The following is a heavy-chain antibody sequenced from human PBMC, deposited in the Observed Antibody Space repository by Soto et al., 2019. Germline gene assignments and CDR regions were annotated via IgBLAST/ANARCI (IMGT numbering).Heavy chain of an antibody. D-gene: IGHD1-26*01. CDR1: GGSISSYY. J-gene: IGHJ4*02. V-gene: IGHV4-59*01. Sequence: SETLSLTCTVSGGSISSYYWSWIRQPPGKGLEWIGYIYYSGSTNYNPSLKSRVTISVDTSKNQFSLKLSSVTAADTAVYYCARTDSGTYGDHFDYWGQGTLVTVSS. CDR3: ARTDSGTYGDHFDY. CDR2: IYYSGST.